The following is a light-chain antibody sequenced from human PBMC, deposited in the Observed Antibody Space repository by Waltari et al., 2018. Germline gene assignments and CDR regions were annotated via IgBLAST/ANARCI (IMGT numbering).Light chain of an antibody. V-gene: IGKV3-15*01. J-gene: IGKJ2*01. CDR1: QVFSSN. CDR3: QQYRDTPYT. Sequence: EIVMTQSPATLSVSPGERVTLSCRASQVFSSNLAWYQHRPGQAPRLLLYGASTRATGIPARFSGSGSGTEFTLTISSLQTEDVATYYCQQYRDTPYTFGQGTNLEI. CDR2: GAS.